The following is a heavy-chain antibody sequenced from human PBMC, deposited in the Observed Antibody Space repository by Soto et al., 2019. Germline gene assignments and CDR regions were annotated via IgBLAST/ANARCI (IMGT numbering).Heavy chain of an antibody. J-gene: IGHJ5*02. Sequence: QVQLVQSGAEVKKPGASVKVSCKASGYTFTSYYMHWVRQAPGQGLEWMGIINPSGGSTSYAQKFQGRVTMTRDTSTSTAYMELRSLRSDDTAVYYCARHVVGATGGNWFDPWGQGTLVTVSS. D-gene: IGHD1-26*01. CDR3: ARHVVGATGGNWFDP. CDR1: GYTFTSYY. CDR2: INPSGGST. V-gene: IGHV1-46*01.